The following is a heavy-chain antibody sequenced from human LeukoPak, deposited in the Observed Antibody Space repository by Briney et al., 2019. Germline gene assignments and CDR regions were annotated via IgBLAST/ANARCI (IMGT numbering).Heavy chain of an antibody. D-gene: IGHD3-22*01. CDR1: DGSFSYYS. CDR3: ARGKRGKGLKTYYYDSSGYWPIDY. Sequence: SETLSLTCAVYDGSFSYYSWSWIRQPPGKGLEWIGEINHSGSTNYNPSLKSRVTISVDTSKNQFSLKLSSVTAADTAVYYCARGKRGKGLKTYYYDSSGYWPIDYWGQGTLVTVSS. CDR2: INHSGST. J-gene: IGHJ4*02. V-gene: IGHV4-34*01.